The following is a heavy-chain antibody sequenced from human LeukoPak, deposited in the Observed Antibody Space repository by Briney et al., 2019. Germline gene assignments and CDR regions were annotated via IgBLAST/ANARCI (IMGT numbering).Heavy chain of an antibody. Sequence: SETLSLTCTVSGGSISSYYWSWIRQPAGKGLAWIGRIYTSGSTNYNPSLKSRVTMSVDTSKNQFSLKVSSVTAADTAVYYCARGVNLEYYFDYWGQGTLVTVSS. CDR2: IYTSGST. V-gene: IGHV4-4*07. J-gene: IGHJ4*02. D-gene: IGHD1-14*01. CDR3: ARGVNLEYYFDY. CDR1: GGSISSYY.